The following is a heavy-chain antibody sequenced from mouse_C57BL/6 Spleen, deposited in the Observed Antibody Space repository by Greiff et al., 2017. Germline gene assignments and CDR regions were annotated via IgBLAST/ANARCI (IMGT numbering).Heavy chain of an antibody. V-gene: IGHV5-4*01. D-gene: IGHD2-4*01. J-gene: IGHJ3*01. CDR3: AREGGDYDGAWFAY. CDR1: GFTFSSYA. Sequence: EVKVVESGGGLVKPGGSLKLSCAASGFTFSSYAMSWVRQTPEKRLEWVATISDGGSYTYYPDNVKGRFTISRDNAKNNLYLQMSHLKSEDTAMYYCAREGGDYDGAWFAYWGQGTLVTVSA. CDR2: ISDGGSYT.